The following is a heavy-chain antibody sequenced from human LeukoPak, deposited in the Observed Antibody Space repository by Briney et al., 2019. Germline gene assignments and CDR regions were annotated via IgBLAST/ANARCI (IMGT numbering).Heavy chain of an antibody. CDR2: IKQDGSEK. J-gene: IGHJ4*02. CDR3: ARAGGVVPAATPDY. D-gene: IGHD2-2*01. V-gene: IGHV3-7*01. CDR1: GFTFSSYW. Sequence: SGGPLRLSCAASGFTFSSYWMSWVRQAPGKGLEWVANIKQDGSEKYYVDSVKGRFTISRDNAKNSLYLQMNSLRAEDTAVYYCARAGGVVPAATPDYWGQGTLVTVSS.